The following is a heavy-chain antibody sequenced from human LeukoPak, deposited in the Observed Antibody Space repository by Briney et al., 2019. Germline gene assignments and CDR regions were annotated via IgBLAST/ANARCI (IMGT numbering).Heavy chain of an antibody. V-gene: IGHV1-2*02. CDR3: ARARWNDVWWFDP. Sequence: GASLKVSCKASGYTFTGYYMHWVRQAPGQGLEWMGWINPNGGDTIYAQKLQDRVTMTTDTSTTTAYMELRSLRSDDTAVYYCARARWNDVWWFDPWGQGTLVTVSS. J-gene: IGHJ5*02. CDR1: GYTFTGYY. CDR2: INPNGGDT. D-gene: IGHD1-1*01.